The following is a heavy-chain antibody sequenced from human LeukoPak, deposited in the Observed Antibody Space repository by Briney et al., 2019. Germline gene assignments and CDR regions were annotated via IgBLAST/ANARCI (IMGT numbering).Heavy chain of an antibody. CDR1: GGSFSGYY. V-gene: IGHV4-34*01. D-gene: IGHD3-16*02. CDR2: INHSGST. J-gene: IGHJ4*02. CDR3: ARGQGRYGYVWGSYRPPSSFFDY. Sequence: SETLSLTCAVYGGSFSGYYWSWIRQPPGKGLEWIGEINHSGSTNYNPFLKSRVTISVDTSKNQFSLKLSSVTAADTAVYYCARGQGRYGYVWGSYRPPSSFFDYWGQGTLVTVSS.